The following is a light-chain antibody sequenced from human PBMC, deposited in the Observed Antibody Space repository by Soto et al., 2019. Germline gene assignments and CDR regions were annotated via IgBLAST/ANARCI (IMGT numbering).Light chain of an antibody. CDR1: QSISSW. V-gene: IGKV1-5*03. J-gene: IGKJ4*01. Sequence: DIQMTQSPSTLSASVGDRVTITCRASQSISSWLAWYQQKPGKAPKLLIYKASTVESGVPSRFSGSGSGTECTLTISSLQPDDFATYYCQHYNYYPVTFGGGTKVEIK. CDR3: QHYNYYPVT. CDR2: KAS.